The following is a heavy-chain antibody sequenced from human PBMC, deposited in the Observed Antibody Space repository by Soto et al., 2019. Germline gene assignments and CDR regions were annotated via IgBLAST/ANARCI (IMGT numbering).Heavy chain of an antibody. V-gene: IGHV3-15*07. Sequence: GGSLRLSCSASGFPFSNAWMNWVRQAPGKGLEWVGRIKSKTDGGTTDYAAPVKGRFTISRDDSKNTLYLQMNSLKTEDTAVYYCTTPEWFDDAFDIWGQGTMVTVSS. CDR1: GFPFSNAW. D-gene: IGHD3-3*01. CDR2: IKSKTDGGTT. J-gene: IGHJ3*02. CDR3: TTPEWFDDAFDI.